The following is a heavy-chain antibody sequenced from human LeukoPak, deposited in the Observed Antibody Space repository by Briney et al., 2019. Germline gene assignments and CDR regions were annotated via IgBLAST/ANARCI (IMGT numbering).Heavy chain of an antibody. D-gene: IGHD3-3*01. CDR1: GFTFSSYG. Sequence: GGSLRLSCAASGFTFSSYGMHWVRQAPGKGLEWVAVIWYDGSNKYYADSVKGRFTISRDNSKNTLYLQMNSLRAEDTAVYYCARGGATYYDFWSGYLAWGQGTLVTVSS. V-gene: IGHV3-30*19. J-gene: IGHJ4*02. CDR3: ARGGATYYDFWSGYLA. CDR2: IWYDGSNK.